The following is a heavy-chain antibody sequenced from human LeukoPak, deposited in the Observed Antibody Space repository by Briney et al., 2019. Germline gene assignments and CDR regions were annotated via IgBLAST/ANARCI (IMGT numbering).Heavy chain of an antibody. CDR2: ISGSGGTI. J-gene: IGHJ5*02. CDR3: ARVYWEQTWALWFGELGVANWFDP. D-gene: IGHD3-10*01. Sequence: PGGSLRLSCAASGFTFSSYEMSWVRQAPGKGLEWVSYISGSGGTIYYAASVKGRFTISRDNVKNSLYLQMNSLRAEDTAVYYCARVYWEQTWALWFGELGVANWFDPWGQGTLATVSS. CDR1: GFTFSSYE. V-gene: IGHV3-48*03.